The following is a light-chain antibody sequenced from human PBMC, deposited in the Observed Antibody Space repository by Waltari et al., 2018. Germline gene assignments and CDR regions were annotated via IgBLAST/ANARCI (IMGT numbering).Light chain of an antibody. CDR1: SGHSSHI. CDR3: ETGGHGTWV. J-gene: IGLJ3*02. Sequence: QLVLTQSPSASASLGASVKLTCTLSSGHSSHIISRRPQQPGKGPRYVMQVNSDGSHRKGDEIPDRFSGSSSGAERYLTISSLQSEDEADYYCETGGHGTWVFGGGTKLTVL. V-gene: IGLV4-69*01. CDR2: VNSDGSH.